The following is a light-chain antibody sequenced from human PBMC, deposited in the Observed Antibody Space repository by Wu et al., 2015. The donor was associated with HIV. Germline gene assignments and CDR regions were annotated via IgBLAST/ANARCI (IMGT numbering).Light chain of an antibody. CDR2: STX. CDR3: QQYGSSQWT. V-gene: IGKV3-20*01. J-gene: IGKJ1*01. Sequence: AWYPTQTTWPRLPDSSXFSTXNRATGIPDRFSGSGSGTEFTLTISRLEPEDFAVYCCQQYGSSQWTFGQGTKVEIK.